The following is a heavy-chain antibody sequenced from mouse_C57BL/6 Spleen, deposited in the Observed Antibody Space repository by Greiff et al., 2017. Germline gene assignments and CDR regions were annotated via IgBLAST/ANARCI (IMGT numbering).Heavy chain of an antibody. CDR3: ARGYYDYDAVDY. Sequence: EVKLVESGPGLVKPSQSLSLPCSVTGYSITSGYYWNWIRQFPGNKLEWMGYISYDGSNNYNPSLKNRISITRDTSKNQFFLKLNSVTTDDTATYYCARGYYDYDAVDYEGQGTTLTTST. V-gene: IGHV3-6*01. J-gene: IGHJ2*01. CDR2: ISYDGSN. D-gene: IGHD2-4*01. CDR1: GYSITSGYY.